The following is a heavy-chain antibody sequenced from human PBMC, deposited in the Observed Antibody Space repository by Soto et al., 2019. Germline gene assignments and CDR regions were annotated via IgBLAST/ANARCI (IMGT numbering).Heavy chain of an antibody. CDR1: GFTFSGYS. CDR2: ISGGGNTK. V-gene: IGHV3-21*06. Sequence: EVQLVESGGGRVKPGGTLRLSCVASGFTFSGYSINGFRQAPGKGLEWVSSISGGGNTKSNENSLKGRFTISRDNATNSLYLEMNSLSPEDTAVYYCARVAYWGQGTLFTVSS. J-gene: IGHJ4*02. CDR3: ARVAY.